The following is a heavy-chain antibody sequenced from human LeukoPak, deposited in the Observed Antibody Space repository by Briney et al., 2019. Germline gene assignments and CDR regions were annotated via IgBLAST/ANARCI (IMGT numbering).Heavy chain of an antibody. CDR3: SGRDSSRSPRAY. CDR2: INPYGTEK. CDR1: GLTFTDFW. V-gene: IGHV3-7*01. D-gene: IGHD2-2*01. Sequence: GGSLRLSCAASGLTFTDFWMNWVRLAPGRGPEWLANINPYGTEKYYVDSVKGRFAISRDNAKNEGYLEMNSLRAEDTGVYYCSGRDSSRSPRAYWGQGALVSVSS. J-gene: IGHJ4*02.